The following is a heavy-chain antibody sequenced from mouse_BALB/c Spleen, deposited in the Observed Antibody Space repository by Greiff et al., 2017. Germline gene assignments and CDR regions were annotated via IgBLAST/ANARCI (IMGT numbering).Heavy chain of an antibody. V-gene: IGHV1S81*02. Sequence: VQLQESGAELVKPGASVKLSCKASGYTFTSYYMYWVKQRPGQGLEWIGEINPSNGGTNFNEKFKSKATLTVDKSSSTAYMQLSSLTSEDSAVYYCARRRETYYFDYWGQGTTLTVSS. CDR2: INPSNGGT. CDR3: ARRRETYYFDY. CDR1: GYTFTSYY. J-gene: IGHJ2*01.